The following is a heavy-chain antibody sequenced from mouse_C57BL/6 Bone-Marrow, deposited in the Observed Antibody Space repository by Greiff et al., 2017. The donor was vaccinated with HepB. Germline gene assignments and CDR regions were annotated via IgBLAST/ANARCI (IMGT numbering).Heavy chain of an antibody. V-gene: IGHV2-2*01. J-gene: IGHJ3*01. CDR2: IWRGGST. D-gene: IGHD1-1*01. Sequence: QVHVQQSGPGLVQPSQSLSITCTVSGFSLTSYGVHWVRQSPGKGLEWLGVIWRGGSTDYNAAFISRLSISKDNSKSQVFFKMNSLQADDTAIYYCARPYAYYGSPLAYWGQGTLVTVSA. CDR1: GFSLTSYG. CDR3: ARPYAYYGSPLAY.